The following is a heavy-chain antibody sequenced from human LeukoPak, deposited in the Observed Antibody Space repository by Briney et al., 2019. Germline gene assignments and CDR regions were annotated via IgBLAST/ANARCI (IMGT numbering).Heavy chain of an antibody. CDR2: IIPILGIA. D-gene: IGHD3-22*01. J-gene: IGHJ3*02. V-gene: IGHV1-69*04. Sequence: SVKVSCKASGGTFSSYAISWVRQAPGQGLEWMGRIIPILGIANYAQKFQGRVTITADKSTSTAYMELSSLRSEDTAVYYCAREVHDSSGYYRGDAFDIRGQGTMVTVSS. CDR1: GGTFSSYA. CDR3: AREVHDSSGYYRGDAFDI.